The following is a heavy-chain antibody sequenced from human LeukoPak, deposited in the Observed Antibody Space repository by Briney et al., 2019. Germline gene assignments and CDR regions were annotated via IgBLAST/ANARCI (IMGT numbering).Heavy chain of an antibody. Sequence: PGGSLRLSCAASGFTFSSYEMNWVRQAPGGGLEWVSYISSSGRTIYYADSVKGRFTISRDNAKNSLYLKMNSLRAEDTAVYYCARVGSGYALPFDPWGQGTLVTVSS. CDR1: GFTFSSYE. D-gene: IGHD5-12*01. CDR3: ARVGSGYALPFDP. CDR2: ISSSGRTI. J-gene: IGHJ5*02. V-gene: IGHV3-48*03.